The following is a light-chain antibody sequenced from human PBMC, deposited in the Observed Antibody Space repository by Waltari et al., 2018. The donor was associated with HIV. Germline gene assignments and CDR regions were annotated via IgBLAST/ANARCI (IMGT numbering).Light chain of an antibody. J-gene: IGLJ3*02. CDR1: SSDVGASKY. Sequence: QSALTQPASVSGSPGQSITISCSGTSSDVGASKYVSWYQQHPGKVPKLVIYEVNNRPSGISNRFFGTKSGNRASLTISGLQTEDEAEYYCASYTTTSTWVFGGGTKVTVL. CDR2: EVN. CDR3: ASYTTTSTWV. V-gene: IGLV2-14*01.